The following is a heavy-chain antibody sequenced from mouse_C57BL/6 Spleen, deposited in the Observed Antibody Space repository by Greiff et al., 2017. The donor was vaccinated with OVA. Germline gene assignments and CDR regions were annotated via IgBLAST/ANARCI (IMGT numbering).Heavy chain of an antibody. CDR1: GYTFTDYY. Sequence: QVQLQQSGAELVRPGASVKLSCKASGYTFTDYYINWVKQRPGPGLEWIARIYPGSGNTYYNEKFKGKATLTAEKSSSTAYMQLSSLTSEDSAVYFCAREDGYYGWYFDVWGTGTTVTVSS. CDR3: AREDGYYGWYFDV. V-gene: IGHV1-76*01. D-gene: IGHD2-3*01. CDR2: IYPGSGNT. J-gene: IGHJ1*03.